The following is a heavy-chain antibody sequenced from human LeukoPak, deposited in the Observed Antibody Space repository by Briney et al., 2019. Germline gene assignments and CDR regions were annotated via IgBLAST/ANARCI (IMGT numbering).Heavy chain of an antibody. J-gene: IGHJ4*02. D-gene: IGHD3-22*01. V-gene: IGHV1-69*13. Sequence: SVKVSCKASGYTFTGYYMHWVRQAPGQGLEWMGGIIPIFGTANYAQKFQGRVTITADESTSTAYMELSSLRSEDTAVYYCASDPYDSSGYPLDYWGQGTLVTVSS. CDR3: ASDPYDSSGYPLDY. CDR1: GYTFTGYY. CDR2: IIPIFGTA.